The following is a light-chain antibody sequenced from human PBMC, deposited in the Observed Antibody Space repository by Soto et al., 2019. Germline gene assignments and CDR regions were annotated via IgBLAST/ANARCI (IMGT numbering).Light chain of an antibody. CDR1: QSVGTY. CDR3: QQRSNWPTWT. V-gene: IGKV3-11*01. CDR2: DAS. Sequence: ESMLTQSPATLSLSPGERATLSCRASQSVGTYLAWYQQRPGQAPRLLIYDASNRATGIPARFSGSGSGTDFTLTISSLEPEDSAIYYCQQRSNWPTWTFGQGTKVEIK. J-gene: IGKJ1*01.